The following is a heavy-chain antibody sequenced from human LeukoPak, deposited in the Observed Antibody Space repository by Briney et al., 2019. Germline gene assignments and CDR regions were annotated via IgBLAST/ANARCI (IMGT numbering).Heavy chain of an antibody. CDR1: GGTFSSYA. V-gene: IGHV1-69*06. CDR2: IIPIFGTA. J-gene: IGHJ6*03. Sequence: SVQVSCQASGGTFSSYAISWVRPAPGQGLEWMGGIIPIFGTANYAQKFQGRVTITADKSTSTAYMELSSLRSEDTAVYYCARAKHSYYYYCMDVWGKGTTVTISS. CDR3: ARAKHSYYYYCMDV.